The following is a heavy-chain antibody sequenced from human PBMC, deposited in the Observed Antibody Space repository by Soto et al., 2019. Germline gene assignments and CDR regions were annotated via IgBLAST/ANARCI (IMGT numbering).Heavy chain of an antibody. CDR3: ARGNGVRVPRSRTRGAFDI. Sequence: QVQLQQWGAGLLKPSETLSLTCAVYGGSFSGYYWRWIRQPPGKGLEWIGEINHSGSTNYNPSLKSRVTISVDTSKNQFSLKLSSVTAADTAVYYCARGNGVRVPRSRTRGAFDIWGQGTMVTVSS. CDR2: INHSGST. D-gene: IGHD2-8*01. V-gene: IGHV4-34*01. J-gene: IGHJ3*02. CDR1: GGSFSGYY.